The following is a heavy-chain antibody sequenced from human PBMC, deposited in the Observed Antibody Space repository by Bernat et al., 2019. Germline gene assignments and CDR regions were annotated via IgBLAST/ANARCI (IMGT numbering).Heavy chain of an antibody. D-gene: IGHD3-3*01. CDR1: GFTFSSYW. CDR2: INSDGSGT. CDR3: ARAFVTIFGVNYYQYGMDV. Sequence: EVQLVESGGGLVQPGGSLRLSCAASGFTFSSYWMHWVRQAPGKGLVWVSRINSDGSGTRYADSVKGRFTISRDNAKNTLYLQMNSLRAEDTAVYYCARAFVTIFGVNYYQYGMDVWGQGTTVTVSS. J-gene: IGHJ6*02. V-gene: IGHV3-74*01.